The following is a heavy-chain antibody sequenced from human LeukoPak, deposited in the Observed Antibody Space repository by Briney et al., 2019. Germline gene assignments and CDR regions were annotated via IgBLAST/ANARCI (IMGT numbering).Heavy chain of an antibody. CDR1: GFTFSSYA. CDR3: AKDGPGIVVVPAALFDY. D-gene: IGHD2-2*01. V-gene: IGHV3-23*01. J-gene: IGHJ4*02. CDR2: ISGSGGST. Sequence: PGGSLRLSCAASGFTFSSYAMSWVRQAPGKGLEWVSAISGSGGSTYYADSVKGRFTISRDNSKNPLYLQMNSLRAEDTAVYYCAKDGPGIVVVPAALFDYWGQGTLVTVSS.